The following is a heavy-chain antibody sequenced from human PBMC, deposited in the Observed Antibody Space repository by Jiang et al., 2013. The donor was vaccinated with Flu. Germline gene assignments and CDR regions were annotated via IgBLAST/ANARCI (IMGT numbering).Heavy chain of an antibody. D-gene: IGHD3-22*01. CDR3: ARLGNYYDSSGYYYIWYSVDY. V-gene: IGHV4-38-2*01. CDR2: IYHSGST. Sequence: SLTCAVSGYSISSGYYWGWIRQPPGKGLEWIGSIYHSGSTYYNPSLKSRVTISVDTSKNQFSLKLSSVTAADTAVYYCARLGNYYDSSGYYYIWYSVDYWGQGTLVTVSS. CDR1: GYSISSGYY. J-gene: IGHJ4*02.